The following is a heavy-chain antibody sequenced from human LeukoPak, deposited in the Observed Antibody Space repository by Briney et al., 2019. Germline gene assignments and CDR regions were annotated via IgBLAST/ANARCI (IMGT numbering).Heavy chain of an antibody. D-gene: IGHD6-19*01. J-gene: IGHJ4*02. V-gene: IGHV3-43*01. CDR3: AKDRSRSYSSFDS. CDR2: IGWDSDSK. CDR1: GFNFDEYT. Sequence: GGSLRLSCAASGFNFDEYTMHWVRQVPGKGPEWVSVIGWDSDSKYYLESVKGRFTISRDNNKNSLYLQMDSLRTEDTALYYCAKDRSRSYSSFDSWGQGTLVTVSS.